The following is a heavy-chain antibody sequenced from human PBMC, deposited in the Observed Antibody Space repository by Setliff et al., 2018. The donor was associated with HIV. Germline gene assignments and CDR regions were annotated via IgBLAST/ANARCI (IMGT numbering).Heavy chain of an antibody. CDR3: ARRGTIWHGVDYHYMDV. J-gene: IGHJ6*03. CDR1: GGSISGNA. Sequence: SETLSLTCSVSGGSISGNAWSWVRQSPGRGLEWIGFIFFTGTTNYNPSLKSRVTTSVDTSKNQFSLNLTSVTAADTAVYYCARRGTIWHGVDYHYMDVWGKGTTVTVSS. V-gene: IGHV4-59*08. CDR2: IFFTGTT. D-gene: IGHD2-15*01.